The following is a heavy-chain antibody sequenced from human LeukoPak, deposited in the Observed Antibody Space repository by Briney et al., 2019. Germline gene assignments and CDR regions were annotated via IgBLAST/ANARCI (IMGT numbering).Heavy chain of an antibody. V-gene: IGHV3-21*01. Sequence: NPGGSLRLSCAASGFTFSSYSVNWVREAPGKGLEWVSSISSTSSYIYYADSVKGRFTISRDSAKNSLFLQMNSLRAEDTAVYYCARDPLEGSWYFDLWGRGTLVTVSS. J-gene: IGHJ2*01. CDR3: ARDPLEGSWYFDL. CDR1: GFTFSSYS. D-gene: IGHD5-24*01. CDR2: ISSTSSYI.